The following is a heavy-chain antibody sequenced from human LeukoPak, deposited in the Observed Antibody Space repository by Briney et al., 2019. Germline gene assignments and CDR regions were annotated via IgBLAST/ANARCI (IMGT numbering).Heavy chain of an antibody. CDR3: ARGLRLLNY. CDR1: GGSFSGYY. V-gene: IGHV4-34*01. J-gene: IGHJ4*02. CDR2: INHSGST. Sequence: SETLSLTCAVYGGSFSGYYWSWIRQPPGKGLEWIGEINHSGSTNYNPSLKSRVTISVDTSKNQFSLKLSSVTAADTAVYYCARGLRLLNYWGQGTLVTVSS.